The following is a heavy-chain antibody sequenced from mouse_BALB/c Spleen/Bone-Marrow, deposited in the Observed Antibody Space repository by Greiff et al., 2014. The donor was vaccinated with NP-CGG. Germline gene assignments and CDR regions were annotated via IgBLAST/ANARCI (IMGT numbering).Heavy chain of an antibody. J-gene: IGHJ4*01. CDR1: GYTFSSYW. D-gene: IGHD1-1*01. CDR2: ILPGRGST. CDR3: ARWDTTAMDY. V-gene: IGHV1-9*01. Sequence: SGAELMKPGASVKISCKATGYTFSSYWIEWVKQRPGHGLEWIGEILPGRGSTNYNEKFEGKATFTSDTSSNTAYMQLSSLTSEDSAVYYCARWDTTAMDYWGQGTSVTVSS.